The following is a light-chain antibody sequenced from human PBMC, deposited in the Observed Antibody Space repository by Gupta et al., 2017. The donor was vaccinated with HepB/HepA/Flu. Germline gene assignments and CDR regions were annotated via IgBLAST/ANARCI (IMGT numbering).Light chain of an antibody. CDR2: DVT. V-gene: IGLV2-14*03. Sequence: QSALTQPASVSGSPGQSITISCTGTSSDVGGYNYVSWYQHHPGKAPKVMIYDVTKRPAGVSDRFSGSKSGNTASLTISGRQDEDEAEYYCSSDTSSNIVLFGGGTKVTVL. CDR1: SSDVGGYNY. J-gene: IGLJ3*02. CDR3: SSDTSSNIVL.